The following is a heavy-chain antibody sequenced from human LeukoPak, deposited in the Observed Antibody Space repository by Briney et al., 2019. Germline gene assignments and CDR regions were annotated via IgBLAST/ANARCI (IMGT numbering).Heavy chain of an antibody. V-gene: IGHV3-23*01. Sequence: PGGSLRLSCAASGFTFSSYGMSWVRQAPGKGLEWVSAISGSGGSTYYADSVKGRFTISRDNSKNTLYLQMNSLRAEDTAVYYCAKSSVSGSFFDYWGQGTLVTVSS. J-gene: IGHJ4*02. D-gene: IGHD1-26*01. CDR3: AKSSVSGSFFDY. CDR1: GFTFSSYG. CDR2: ISGSGGST.